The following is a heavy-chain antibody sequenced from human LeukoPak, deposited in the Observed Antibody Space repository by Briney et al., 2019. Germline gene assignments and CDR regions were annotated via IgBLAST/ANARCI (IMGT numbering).Heavy chain of an antibody. CDR1: GGSISSYY. J-gene: IGHJ3*02. D-gene: IGHD3-22*01. CDR3: ARNYYDSSGYYIEAFDI. Sequence: SETLSLTCTVSGGSISSYYWSWIRQPPGKGLEWIGYIYYSGSTNYNPSLKSRVTISVDTSKNQFSLKLSSVTVADTAVYYCARNYYDSSGYYIEAFDIWGQGTMVTVSS. CDR2: IYYSGST. V-gene: IGHV4-59*08.